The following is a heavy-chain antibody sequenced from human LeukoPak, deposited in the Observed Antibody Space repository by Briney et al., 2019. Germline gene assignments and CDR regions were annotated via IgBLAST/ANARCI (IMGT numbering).Heavy chain of an antibody. J-gene: IGHJ4*02. Sequence: GASVKVSCKASGGTFSSYAISWVRQAPGQGLEWMGGIIPIFGTANYAQKFQGRVTITADESTRTAYMELSSLRSEDTAVYYCARDVLGYGDYAGYFDYWGQGTLVTVSS. CDR2: IIPIFGTA. D-gene: IGHD4-17*01. CDR1: GGTFSSYA. V-gene: IGHV1-69*13. CDR3: ARDVLGYGDYAGYFDY.